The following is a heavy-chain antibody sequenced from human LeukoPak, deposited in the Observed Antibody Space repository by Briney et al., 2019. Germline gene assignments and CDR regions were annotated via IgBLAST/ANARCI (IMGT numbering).Heavy chain of an antibody. CDR3: ARHSPKYSSSWYSSFDY. CDR1: GGSISSYY. Sequence: SETLSLTCTVSGGSISSYYWSWIRQPPGKGLEWIGYIYYSGSTNYNPSLKSRVTISVDTSKNQFSLKLSSVTAADTAVYYCARHSPKYSSSWYSSFDYWGQGTLVTVSS. CDR2: IYYSGST. D-gene: IGHD6-13*01. V-gene: IGHV4-59*08. J-gene: IGHJ4*02.